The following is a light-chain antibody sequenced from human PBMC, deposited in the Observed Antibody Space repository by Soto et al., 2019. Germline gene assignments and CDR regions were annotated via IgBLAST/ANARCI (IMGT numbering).Light chain of an antibody. CDR2: NNH. CDR1: NSNIGSNS. CDR3: ATWDDSVNGVI. J-gene: IGLJ2*01. V-gene: IGLV1-44*01. Sequence: QAVVTQPPSASATPGQRVTISCSGSNSNIGSNSVHWYQHLPGTAPKIFMFNNHQRPAGVPDRFSGSKSGTSASLAISGLQSEDEADYYCATWDDSVNGVIFGGGTKVTVL.